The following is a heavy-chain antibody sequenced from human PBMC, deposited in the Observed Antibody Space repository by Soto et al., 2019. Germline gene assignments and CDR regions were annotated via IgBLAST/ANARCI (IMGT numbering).Heavy chain of an antibody. CDR2: INSYNGIT. J-gene: IGHJ4*02. CDR1: GYTFTNYG. D-gene: IGHD4-17*01. V-gene: IGHV1-18*01. CDR3: ARDRQNYGSFDY. Sequence: QVQLVQSGAEVKKPGASVKVPCKASGYTFTNYGISWVRQAPGQGLEWMGWINSYNGITNNAQNFQGRVTMTTDTSTNTAYMELRSLRSDDTAVYYYARDRQNYGSFDYWGQGTLVTVSS.